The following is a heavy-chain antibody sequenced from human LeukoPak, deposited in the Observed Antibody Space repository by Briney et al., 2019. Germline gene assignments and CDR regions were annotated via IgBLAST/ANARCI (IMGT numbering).Heavy chain of an antibody. Sequence: GESLKISCKGSGYSFTSYWIGWVRQMPGKGLEWMGVIYPGDSDTRYSPSFQGQVTISADKAISTAYLQWSSLRASETAMYYCARQKKYSTSWYLDYWGQGTLVTVSS. V-gene: IGHV5-51*01. CDR1: GYSFTSYW. J-gene: IGHJ4*02. D-gene: IGHD6-13*01. CDR2: IYPGDSDT. CDR3: ARQKKYSTSWYLDY.